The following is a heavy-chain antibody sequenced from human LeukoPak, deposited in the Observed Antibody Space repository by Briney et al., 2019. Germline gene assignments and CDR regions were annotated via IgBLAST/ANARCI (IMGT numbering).Heavy chain of an antibody. CDR2: IKQDGSEK. J-gene: IGHJ4*02. CDR3: ARRRYNWNGIDY. V-gene: IGHV3-7*01. D-gene: IGHD1-1*01. Sequence: GGSLRLSCAASGFTFSSYDMNWVRQAPRKGLEWVANIKQDGSEKNYVDSVKGRFTISRDNAKKSLDLQMNSLRVEDTAVYYCARRRYNWNGIDYWGQGTLVTVSS. CDR1: GFTFSSYD.